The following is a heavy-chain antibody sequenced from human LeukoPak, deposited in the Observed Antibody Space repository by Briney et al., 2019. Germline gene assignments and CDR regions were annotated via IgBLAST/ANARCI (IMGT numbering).Heavy chain of an antibody. CDR1: GYTFTSYG. Sequence: ASVKVSCKASGYTFTSYGISWVRQAPGQGLEWMGWISAYNGNTNYAQKLQGRVTMTTDTSTSTAYMELRSLRAEDTAVYYCARVHSDGSGDPIDYWGQGTLVTVSS. J-gene: IGHJ4*02. V-gene: IGHV1-18*01. D-gene: IGHD5-24*01. CDR2: ISAYNGNT. CDR3: ARVHSDGSGDPIDY.